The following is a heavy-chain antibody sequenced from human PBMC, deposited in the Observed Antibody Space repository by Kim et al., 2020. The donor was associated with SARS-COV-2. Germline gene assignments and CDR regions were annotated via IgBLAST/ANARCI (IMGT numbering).Heavy chain of an antibody. CDR1: GFTFSSYW. CDR3: ARDRGYCSSTSCRQAWFDP. J-gene: IGHJ5*02. CDR2: IKQDGSEK. V-gene: IGHV3-7*03. D-gene: IGHD2-2*01. Sequence: GGSLRLSCAASGFTFSSYWMSWVRQAPGKGLEWVANIKQDGSEKYDVDSVKGRFTISRDNAKNSLYLQMNSLRAEDTAVYYCARDRGYCSSTSCRQAWFDPWGQGTLVTVSS.